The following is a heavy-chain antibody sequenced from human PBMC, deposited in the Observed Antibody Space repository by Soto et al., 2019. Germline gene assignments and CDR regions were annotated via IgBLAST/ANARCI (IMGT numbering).Heavy chain of an antibody. CDR1: EFTFSNYA. V-gene: IGHV3-23*01. D-gene: IGHD3-22*01. J-gene: IGHJ4*02. CDR2: ISYGGGTT. CDR3: AKNPGYYYDSTGYHFDY. Sequence: PGGSLRLSCAASEFTFSNYAMSWVRQAPGKGLEWVSAISYGGGTTYYADSVKGRFTISRDNSKNTLYLQMNSLRAEDTAVYYCAKNPGYYYDSTGYHFDYWGQGTQVTVSS.